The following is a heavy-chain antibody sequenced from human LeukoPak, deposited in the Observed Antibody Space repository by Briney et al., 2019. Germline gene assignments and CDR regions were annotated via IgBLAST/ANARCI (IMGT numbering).Heavy chain of an antibody. D-gene: IGHD3-9*01. J-gene: IGHJ4*02. Sequence: GGSLRLSCATSGFTFSSYAMSWVRQAPGKGLEWVSGIGASGGSTYYADSVKGRFTISRDNSKNTLYLQMNSLRTEDTAVYYCAKAEGYDILTGLDYWGQGTLATVSS. V-gene: IGHV3-23*01. CDR2: IGASGGST. CDR3: AKAEGYDILTGLDY. CDR1: GFTFSSYA.